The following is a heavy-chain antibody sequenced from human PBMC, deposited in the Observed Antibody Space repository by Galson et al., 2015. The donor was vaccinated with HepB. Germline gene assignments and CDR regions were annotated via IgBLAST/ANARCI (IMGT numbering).Heavy chain of an antibody. Sequence: SVKVSCKASGGNFGSYAFSWVRQAPGQGLEWMGGIIPRFATGNYAQKFQGRVTISADRSTGTAYMELSSLGSEDTAIYYCTKSNPVSHETGWYGGHYWGQGTLVTVSS. CDR2: IIPRFATG. D-gene: IGHD6-19*01. J-gene: IGHJ4*02. V-gene: IGHV1-69*06. CDR1: GGNFGSYA. CDR3: TKSNPVSHETGWYGGHY.